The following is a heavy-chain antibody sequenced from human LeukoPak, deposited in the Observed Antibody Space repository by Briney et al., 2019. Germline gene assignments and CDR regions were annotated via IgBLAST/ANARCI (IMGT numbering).Heavy chain of an antibody. CDR1: GYTFTSYA. CDR2: ITPSGGT. CDR3: ARDRYGDGFAHFDY. J-gene: IGHJ4*02. Sequence: ASVKVSCTASGYTFTSYAMHWGRQAPGQGLEWMGWITPSGGTNYPQKFQGRVAITRDTSITTAYMDLSRLTSDDTAVYYCARDRYGDGFAHFDYWGQGALVTVSS. V-gene: IGHV1-2*02. D-gene: IGHD5-24*01.